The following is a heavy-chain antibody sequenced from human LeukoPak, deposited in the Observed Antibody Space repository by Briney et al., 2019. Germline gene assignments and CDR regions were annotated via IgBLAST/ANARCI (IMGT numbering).Heavy chain of an antibody. J-gene: IGHJ4*02. CDR2: ISYDGSNK. CDR3: AKADGSSWFFSGDY. CDR1: GFTFSGYP. Sequence: PGGSLRLSCAASGFTFSGYPIHWVRQAPGKGLEWVAVISYDGSNKYYADSVKGRFTISRDNSKNTLYLQMNSLRAEDTALYYCAKADGSSWFFSGDYWGQGTLVTVSS. D-gene: IGHD6-13*01. V-gene: IGHV3-30-3*02.